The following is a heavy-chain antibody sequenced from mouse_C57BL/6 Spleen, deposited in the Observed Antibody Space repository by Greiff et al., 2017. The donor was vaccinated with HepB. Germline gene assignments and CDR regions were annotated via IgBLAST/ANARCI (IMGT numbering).Heavy chain of an antibody. CDR3: ARAPSYYGSSYVGYFDV. J-gene: IGHJ1*03. Sequence: QVQLKESGAELVRPGTSVKVSCKASGYAFTNYLIEWVKQRPGQGLEWIGVINPGSGGTNYNEKFKGKATLTADKSSSTAYMQLSSLTSEDSAVYFCARAPSYYGSSYVGYFDVWGTGTTVTVSS. CDR1: GYAFTNYL. V-gene: IGHV1-54*01. D-gene: IGHD1-1*01. CDR2: INPGSGGT.